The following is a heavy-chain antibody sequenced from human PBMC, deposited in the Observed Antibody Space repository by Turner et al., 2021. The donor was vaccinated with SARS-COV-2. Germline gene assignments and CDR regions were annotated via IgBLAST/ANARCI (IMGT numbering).Heavy chain of an antibody. CDR3: AREHPPSSWQTYYFDF. V-gene: IGHV3-33*01. CDR1: GFTFSSYG. D-gene: IGHD6-13*01. J-gene: IGHJ4*02. Sequence: QVQLVESGGGVVQHGRSLRLSCAASGFTFSSYGMHWVRQAPGKGLEWVAIIWYDGSNKYYADSVKGRFTISRDNSKNTLYLQMNSLRAEDTAVYYCAREHPPSSWQTYYFDFWGQGTLVTVSS. CDR2: IWYDGSNK.